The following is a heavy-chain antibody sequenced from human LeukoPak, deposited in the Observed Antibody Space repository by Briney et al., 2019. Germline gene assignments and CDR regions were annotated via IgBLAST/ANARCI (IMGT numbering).Heavy chain of an antibody. J-gene: IGHJ4*02. CDR1: GFTFSSYG. D-gene: IGHD1-26*01. CDR3: ARDTRYSGSYTLDY. Sequence: GGSLRLSCAASGFTFSSYGMHWVRQAPGKGLEWVAVISYDGSNKYYADSVKGRFTISRDNSKNTLYLQMNSLRAEDTAVYYCARDTRYSGSYTLDYWGQGTLVTVSS. CDR2: ISYDGSNK. V-gene: IGHV3-30*03.